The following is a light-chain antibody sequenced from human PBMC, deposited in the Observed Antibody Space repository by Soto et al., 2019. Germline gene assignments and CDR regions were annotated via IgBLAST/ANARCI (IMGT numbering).Light chain of an antibody. CDR2: EVT. CDR3: SSYSTTSSPHVL. V-gene: IGLV2-14*01. CDR1: RSDVGRYNY. Sequence: QSALTQPASVSGSPGQSITISCTGTRSDVGRYNYVSWYQQHPNKAPKLIIFEVTSRPSGVSARFSGSKSGNTASLTISGLQAEDVADYFCSSYSTTSSPHVLFGGGTKVTVL. J-gene: IGLJ2*01.